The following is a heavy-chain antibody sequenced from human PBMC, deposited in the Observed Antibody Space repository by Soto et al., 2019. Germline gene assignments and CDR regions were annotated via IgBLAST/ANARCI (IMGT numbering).Heavy chain of an antibody. J-gene: IGHJ4*02. CDR1: GGSISSNY. CDR3: ARYRREAVAGYTLDN. V-gene: IGHV4-59*01. CDR2: VYNSGST. Sequence: QVQLQESGPGLVKASETLSLTCTVSGGSISSNYWTWIRQPPGKGLEWIGYVYNSGSTNYNPSLKSRVTISEDTSKSQFSLKVNSMTAADTAVYYCARYRREAVAGYTLDNWGQAILVTVSS. D-gene: IGHD6-13*01.